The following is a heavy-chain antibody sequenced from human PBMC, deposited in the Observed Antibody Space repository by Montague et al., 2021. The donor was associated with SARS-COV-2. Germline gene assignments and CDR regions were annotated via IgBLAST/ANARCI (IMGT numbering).Heavy chain of an antibody. Sequence: SLRLSCAASGFTFSSYEMNWVRQAPGKGLEWVSYISSSGSTIYYADSVXGRFTISRDNAKNSLYLRMNSLRAEDTAVYYCARDFGYCSSTSCYLVAFDIWGQGTMVTVSS. V-gene: IGHV3-48*03. D-gene: IGHD2-2*03. CDR1: GFTFSSYE. CDR3: ARDFGYCSSTSCYLVAFDI. CDR2: ISSSGSTI. J-gene: IGHJ3*02.